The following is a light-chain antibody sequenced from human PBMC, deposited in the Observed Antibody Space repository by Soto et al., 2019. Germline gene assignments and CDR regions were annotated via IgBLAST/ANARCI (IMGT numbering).Light chain of an antibody. Sequence: EIVLTQSPGTLSFSPGERSTLSCRAAQGVTTNFAWYQQKSGQSPRLLIYDVSNRATGVPARFSGSGSETDFTLTISGLRSEDSAVYFCQQYNNWPFSFGQGTRLEIK. J-gene: IGKJ5*01. CDR2: DVS. V-gene: IGKV3-15*01. CDR1: QGVTTN. CDR3: QQYNNWPFS.